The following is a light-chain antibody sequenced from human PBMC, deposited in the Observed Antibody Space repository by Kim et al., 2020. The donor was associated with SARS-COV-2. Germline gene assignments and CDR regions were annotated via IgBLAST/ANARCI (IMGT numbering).Light chain of an antibody. J-gene: IGKJ1*01. Sequence: FVSPGERATLSCRASQNIRNYLAWYQQKRGQTPRLLIYGASTRATGIPDRFSGSGSGTEFTLTISSLQSEDFAVYYCQYYDNWWTFGQGTKVDIK. CDR3: QYYDNWWT. CDR2: GAS. V-gene: IGKV3-15*01. CDR1: QNIRNY.